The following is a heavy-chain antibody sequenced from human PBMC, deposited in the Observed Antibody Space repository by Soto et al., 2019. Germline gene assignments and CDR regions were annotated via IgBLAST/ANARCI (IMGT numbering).Heavy chain of an antibody. CDR2: ISGSAGST. CDR3: AKNWDTTFSSSSH. V-gene: IGHV3-23*01. CDR1: GFTFTTYA. J-gene: IGHJ4*02. D-gene: IGHD6-6*01. Sequence: EVQLLESGGGLVQPGGSLRRSCAASGFTFTTYAMSWVRQAPGKGLEWVSAISGSAGSTYYADSVKGRFTISRDNSKNTLYLQMNSLRAEDTAVYYCAKNWDTTFSSSSHWGQVTLVSVSS.